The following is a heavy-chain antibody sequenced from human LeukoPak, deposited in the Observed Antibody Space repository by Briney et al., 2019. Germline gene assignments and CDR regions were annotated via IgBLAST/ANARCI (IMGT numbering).Heavy chain of an antibody. CDR1: GGSISSGSYY. CDR2: IYTTGST. V-gene: IGHV4-61*02. D-gene: IGHD1-26*01. J-gene: IGHJ4*02. Sequence: PSQTLSLTCTVSGGSISSGSYYWSWIRQPAGKGLEWIGRIYTTGSTNYNPSPKSRVTISVDTSKNQFSLKLSSVTAADTAVYYCAREGSGSHPGYYWGQGTLVTVSS. CDR3: AREGSGSHPGYY.